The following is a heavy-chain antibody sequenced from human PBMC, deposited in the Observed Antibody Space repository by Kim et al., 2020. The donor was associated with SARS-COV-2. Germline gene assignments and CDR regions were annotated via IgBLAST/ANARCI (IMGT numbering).Heavy chain of an antibody. Sequence: GSTHYHLPRQSRVTISVDTSKTQFSLKMSAVTSADTAVYYCARGQLWLDYWGQGTLVTVSS. J-gene: IGHJ4*02. V-gene: IGHV4-59*09. CDR2: GST. CDR3: ARGQLWLDY. D-gene: IGHD5-18*01.